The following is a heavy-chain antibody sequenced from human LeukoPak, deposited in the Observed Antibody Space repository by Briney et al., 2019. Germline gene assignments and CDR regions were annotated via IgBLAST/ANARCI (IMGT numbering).Heavy chain of an antibody. CDR1: GFTFTRYW. V-gene: IGHV3-7*01. D-gene: IGHD1-26*01. J-gene: IGHJ5*02. Sequence: PGGSLRLSCVASGFTFTRYWMTWVRQAPGTGLELVANIKEDGSEKYYVDSVKGRFTISRDNAKNSLYPQMNSLRAEDTALYYCVYGGSYYVAWGQGTLVTVSS. CDR3: VYGGSYYVA. CDR2: IKEDGSEK.